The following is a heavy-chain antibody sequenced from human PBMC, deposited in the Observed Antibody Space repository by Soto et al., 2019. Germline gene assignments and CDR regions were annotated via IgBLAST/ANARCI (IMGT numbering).Heavy chain of an antibody. Sequence: RESLKISCKGSGYSFTTYWIDWVRQMPVKGLEWVGIIYPGDSDVRYSPSFQGQVTISVDKSTSTAYLQWNNLKASDTAIYYCARPQSLGSRYIGADVWGQGTTVTVYS. V-gene: IGHV5-51*01. CDR1: GYSFTTYW. CDR2: IYPGDSDV. CDR3: ARPQSLGSRYIGADV. D-gene: IGHD1-1*01. J-gene: IGHJ6*02.